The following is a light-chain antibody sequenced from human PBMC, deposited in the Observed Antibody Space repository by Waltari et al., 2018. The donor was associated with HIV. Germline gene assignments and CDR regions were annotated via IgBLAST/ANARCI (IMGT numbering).Light chain of an antibody. V-gene: IGKV1-5*03. CDR3: RQYQSYSQT. Sequence: DIQMTQSPSILSASVGDRVTITCRAGQTIRSWLAWYQQKPGKAPNLLIYKASNLKSGVPSRFTGSGSGTDYTLTISSLQPDDSATYYCRQYQSYSQTFGQGTKLEIK. CDR2: KAS. J-gene: IGKJ2*01. CDR1: QTIRSW.